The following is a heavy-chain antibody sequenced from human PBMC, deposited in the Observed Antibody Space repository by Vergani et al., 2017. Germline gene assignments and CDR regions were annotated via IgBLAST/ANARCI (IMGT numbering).Heavy chain of an antibody. Sequence: QVHLVESGGGVVQPVRSLRLSCVVSGFTSSYYGMHWVRQAPGKGQEWVAVISYDGTQKYYADSVKGRFTISRDNSKSTLYLQMNSLRTEDTAVYYCARGAYDILTGYYHYYYYYGMDVWGQGTTVTVSS. CDR3: ARGAYDILTGYYHYYYYYGMDV. D-gene: IGHD3-9*01. V-gene: IGHV3-30*03. J-gene: IGHJ6*02. CDR2: ISYDGTQK. CDR1: GFTSSYYG.